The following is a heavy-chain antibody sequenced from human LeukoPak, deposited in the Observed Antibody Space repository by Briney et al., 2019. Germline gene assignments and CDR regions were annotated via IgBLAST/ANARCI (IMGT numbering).Heavy chain of an antibody. V-gene: IGHV3-48*03. CDR1: GFTFSSYE. CDR2: ISSSGSTI. Sequence: GGSLRLSCAASGFTFSSYEMKWVRQAPGKGLEWVSYISSSGSTIYYADSVKGRFTISRDNAKNSLYLQMNSLRAEDTAVYYCARALTHRVGAIRDYWGRGTLVTVSS. J-gene: IGHJ4*02. D-gene: IGHD1-26*01. CDR3: ARALTHRVGAIRDY.